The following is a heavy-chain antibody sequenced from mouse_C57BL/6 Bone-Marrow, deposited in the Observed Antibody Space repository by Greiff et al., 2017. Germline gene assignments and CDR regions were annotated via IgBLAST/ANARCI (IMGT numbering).Heavy chain of an antibody. J-gene: IGHJ3*01. D-gene: IGHD2-3*01. Sequence: EVKLMESGPVLVKPGASVKMSCKASGYTFTDYYMNWVKQSHGKSLEWIGVINPYNGGTSYNQKFKGKATLTVDKSSSTAYMELNSLTSEDSAVYYCARDGYPAWFAYWGQGTLVTVSA. V-gene: IGHV1-19*01. CDR1: GYTFTDYY. CDR3: ARDGYPAWFAY. CDR2: INPYNGGT.